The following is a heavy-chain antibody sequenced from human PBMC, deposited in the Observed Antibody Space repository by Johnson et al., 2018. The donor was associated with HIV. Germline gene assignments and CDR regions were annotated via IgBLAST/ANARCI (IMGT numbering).Heavy chain of an antibody. CDR3: ARAPEVRGVDAFDV. Sequence: VQLVESGGGVVQPGRSLRLSCAASGFALSNYWMNLVRQAPGKGLEWVANIKKDGSEKYYVASVKGRFTISRDNAKNSLYLQVNSLRAEDMTVYYCARAPEVRGVDAFDVWGQGTVVTVSS. CDR2: IKKDGSEK. D-gene: IGHD3-10*01. CDR1: GFALSNYW. V-gene: IGHV3-7*03. J-gene: IGHJ3*01.